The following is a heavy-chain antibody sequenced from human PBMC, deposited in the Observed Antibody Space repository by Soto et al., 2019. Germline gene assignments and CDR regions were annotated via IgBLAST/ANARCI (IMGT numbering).Heavy chain of an antibody. V-gene: IGHV3-48*02. Sequence: PGGSLRLSCAASGFTFSTYSMNWVRQAPGKGLEWVSYISSSSSTIFYTDSVKGRFTVSRDNAKNSLYLQMNSLRDEDTAVYYCARERYSSGLNWFDPWGQGTTVTVSS. CDR3: ARERYSSGLNWFDP. D-gene: IGHD6-19*01. J-gene: IGHJ5*01. CDR1: GFTFSTYS. CDR2: ISSSSSTI.